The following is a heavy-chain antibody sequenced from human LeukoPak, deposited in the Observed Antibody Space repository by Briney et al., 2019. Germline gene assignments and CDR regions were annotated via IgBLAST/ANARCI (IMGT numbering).Heavy chain of an antibody. CDR1: GGSFSGYY. D-gene: IGHD6-13*01. CDR3: ARGTAVAAAVFDC. Sequence: PSETLSLTCAVYGGSFSGYYWSWIRQPPGKGLEWIGEINHSGSTNYNPSLKSRVTISVDTSKNQFSLKLSSVTAADTAVYYCARGTAVAAAVFDCWGQGTLVTVSS. CDR2: INHSGST. J-gene: IGHJ4*02. V-gene: IGHV4-34*01.